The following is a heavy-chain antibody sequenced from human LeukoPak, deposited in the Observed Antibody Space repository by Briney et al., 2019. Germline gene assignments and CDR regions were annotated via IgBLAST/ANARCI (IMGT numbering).Heavy chain of an antibody. CDR2: ISAYNGDT. CDR1: GYTFNRYG. D-gene: IGHD2-8*02. CDR3: ARGGGVAVTVVFDY. V-gene: IGHV1-18*01. J-gene: IGHJ4*02. Sequence: ASVKVSCKASGYTFNRYGFTWVRQAPGQGREWMGWISAYNGDTNYAQKFQGRVTMTTDTSTTTAYMELRSLGSDDTAVYYCARGGGVAVTVVFDYWGQGTLVTVSS.